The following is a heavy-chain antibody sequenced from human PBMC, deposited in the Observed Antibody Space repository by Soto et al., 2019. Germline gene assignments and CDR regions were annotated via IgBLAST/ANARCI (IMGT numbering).Heavy chain of an antibody. CDR3: AKDRAGYCSGGDCQRFDY. Sequence: EVQLLESGGGLVQPGGSLRLSCAASGFTFSNYAMSWVRQAPGKGLEWVSTVSGSGGNTYYADSVKGRFTVSRDNSKNTLYLQMNSLRAEDTAVYYCAKDRAGYCSGGDCQRFDYWGQGTLVTVSS. CDR1: GFTFSNYA. J-gene: IGHJ4*02. CDR2: VSGSGGNT. D-gene: IGHD2-15*01. V-gene: IGHV3-23*01.